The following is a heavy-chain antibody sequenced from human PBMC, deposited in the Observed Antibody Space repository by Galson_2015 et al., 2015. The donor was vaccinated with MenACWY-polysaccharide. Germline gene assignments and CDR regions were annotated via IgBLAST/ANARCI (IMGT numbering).Heavy chain of an antibody. J-gene: IGHJ4*02. CDR3: ARMSGWYYFDY. V-gene: IGHV4-59*08. D-gene: IGHD6-19*01. CDR2: IHHSGST. Sequence: SETLSLTCTVSGGSFSSYYWSWIRQPPGKGLDWIGYIHHSGSTNYNPSLKSRVTISIDTSKNQFSLKLSSVTAADTAVYYCARMSGWYYFDYWGQGALVTVSS. CDR1: GGSFSSYY.